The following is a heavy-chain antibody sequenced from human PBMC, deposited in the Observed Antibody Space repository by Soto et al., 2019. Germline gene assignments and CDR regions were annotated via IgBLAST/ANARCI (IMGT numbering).Heavy chain of an antibody. V-gene: IGHV2-70*11. Sequence: SGPTLVNPTQTLTLTCTFSGFSLSTSGMCVSWIRQPPGKSLEWLARIDWDDDKYYSTSLKTRLTISKDTSKNQVVLTMTNMDPVDTATYYCARIRRSYCSGGSCSDGWYYYYYYMDVWGKGTTVTVSS. CDR3: ARIRRSYCSGGSCSDGWYYYYYYMDV. J-gene: IGHJ6*03. CDR2: IDWDDDK. D-gene: IGHD2-15*01. CDR1: GFSLSTSGMC.